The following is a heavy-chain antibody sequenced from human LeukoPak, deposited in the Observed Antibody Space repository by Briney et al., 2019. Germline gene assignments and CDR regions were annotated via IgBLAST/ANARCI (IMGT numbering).Heavy chain of an antibody. CDR2: IYSGGSK. D-gene: IGHD3-10*01. V-gene: IGHV3-53*01. CDR1: GFIVSNNY. J-gene: IGHJ5*01. Sequence: PGGSLRLSYAASGFIVSNNYMSWVRQPPGKGLEWVSVIYSGGSKYYADSVKVRFTISRDNSKNTVYLQMDDLRPEDTAVYYCARENVGFGSWFDSWGQGTLVAVSS. CDR3: ARENVGFGSWFDS.